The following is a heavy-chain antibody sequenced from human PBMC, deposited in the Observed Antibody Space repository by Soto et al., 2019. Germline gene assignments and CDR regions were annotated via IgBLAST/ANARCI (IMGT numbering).Heavy chain of an antibody. D-gene: IGHD2-15*01. CDR3: VRFPSFDTRDKRH. CDR1: GFTFRTYW. Sequence: GVSLRLSCAASGFTFRTYWMNWVRQAPGKGLEWVAKINQDGSVKYYVDSVRGRFTISRDNAKNSLFLQMNSLRAEDTALYYCVRFPSFDTRDKRHCGQGTLVTVSA. J-gene: IGHJ4*02. CDR2: INQDGSVK. V-gene: IGHV3-7*01.